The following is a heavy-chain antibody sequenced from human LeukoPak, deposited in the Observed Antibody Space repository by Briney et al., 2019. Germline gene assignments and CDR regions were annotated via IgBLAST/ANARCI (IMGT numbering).Heavy chain of an antibody. CDR3: ARAGYCSSTSCPDDAFDI. J-gene: IGHJ3*02. Sequence: PSETLSLTCTVSGYSISSGYYWGWIRQPPGKGLEWIGSIYRSGSTYYNPSLKSRVIISVDTSKNQFSLKLSSVTAADTAVYYCARAGYCSSTSCPDDAFDIWGQGTMVTVSS. CDR1: GYSISSGYY. D-gene: IGHD2-2*01. V-gene: IGHV4-38-2*02. CDR2: IYRSGST.